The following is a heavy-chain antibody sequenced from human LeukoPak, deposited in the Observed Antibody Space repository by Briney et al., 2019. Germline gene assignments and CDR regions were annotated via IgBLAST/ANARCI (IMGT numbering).Heavy chain of an antibody. Sequence: SVKVSCKASGGTFSSYAISWVRQAPGQGLEWMGGIIPIFGTANYAQKFQGRVTITADESTSTAYMELSSLRSEDTAVYYCAGGYCSGGSCYSYDAFDIWGQGTIVTVSS. CDR1: GGTFSSYA. CDR2: IIPIFGTA. J-gene: IGHJ3*02. D-gene: IGHD2-15*01. V-gene: IGHV1-69*01. CDR3: AGGYCSGGSCYSYDAFDI.